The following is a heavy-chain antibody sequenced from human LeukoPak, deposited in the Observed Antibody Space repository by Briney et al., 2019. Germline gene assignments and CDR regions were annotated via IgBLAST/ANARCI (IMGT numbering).Heavy chain of an antibody. V-gene: IGHV4-59*08. CDR1: GGSISSYY. Sequence: PSETLSLTCTVSGGSISSYYWSWIRQPPGKGLEWIGYIYYSGSTNYNPSLKSRVTISVDTSKNQFSLKLSSVTAADTAVYYCARQTYDILTGYYIFDYWGQGTLVTVSS. D-gene: IGHD3-9*01. CDR2: IYYSGST. J-gene: IGHJ4*02. CDR3: ARQTYDILTGYYIFDY.